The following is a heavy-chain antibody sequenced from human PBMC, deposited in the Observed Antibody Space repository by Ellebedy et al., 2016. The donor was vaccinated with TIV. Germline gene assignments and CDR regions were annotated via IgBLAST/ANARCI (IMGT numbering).Heavy chain of an antibody. J-gene: IGHJ4*02. V-gene: IGHV1-46*04. CDR2: INPSGGST. CDR3: SRSRSSGLLHTPDY. CDR1: GYTFSNYF. Sequence: AASVKVSCKASGYTFSNYFMHWVRQAPGQGPEWMGIINPSGGSTTYAQKLQGRVTMTRDTSTSTVYMELSSLRSDDTAVYFCSRSRSSGLLHTPDYWGPGTLVTVST. D-gene: IGHD6-19*01.